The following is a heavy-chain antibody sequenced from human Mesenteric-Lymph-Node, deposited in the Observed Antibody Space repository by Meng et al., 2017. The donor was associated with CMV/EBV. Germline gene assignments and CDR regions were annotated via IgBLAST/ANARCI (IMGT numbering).Heavy chain of an antibody. CDR1: GYTFTGYY. D-gene: IGHD6-19*01. J-gene: IGHJ4*02. V-gene: IGHV1-2*02. Sequence: ASVKVSCKASGYTFTGYYMHWVRQAPGQGLEWMGWFNPNSGGTNYAQKFQGRVTMTRDTSISTAYMELSRLRSDDTAVYYCARGSQWLANYYFDYWGQGTLVTVSS. CDR2: FNPNSGGT. CDR3: ARGSQWLANYYFDY.